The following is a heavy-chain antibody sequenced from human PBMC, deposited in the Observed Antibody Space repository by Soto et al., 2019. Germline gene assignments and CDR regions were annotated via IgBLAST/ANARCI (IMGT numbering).Heavy chain of an antibody. D-gene: IGHD2-8*02. CDR2: IGPESGAT. CDR3: ARDTGGDHDAFDI. V-gene: IGHV1-2*02. CDR1: GYTFTGHY. J-gene: IGHJ3*02. Sequence: GASVKVSCKASGYTFTGHYIHWVRQAPEQGPEWMGEIGPESGATRYAQKFQGRVTMTRDTSISTAYMEVSRLRSEDTAVYFCARDTGGDHDAFDIWGQGTMVTVSS.